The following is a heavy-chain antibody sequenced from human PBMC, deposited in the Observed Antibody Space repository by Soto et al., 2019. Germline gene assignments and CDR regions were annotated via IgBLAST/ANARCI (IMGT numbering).Heavy chain of an antibody. CDR3: ARGGAAADWFDP. CDR2: IYYSGST. J-gene: IGHJ5*02. V-gene: IGHV4-61*01. D-gene: IGHD6-13*01. CDR1: GGSVSSGSYY. Sequence: QVQLQESGPGLVKPSETLSLTCTVSGGSVSSGSYYWSWIRQPPGKGLEWIGYIYYSGSTNYNPSLKSRVTISVDTSKNQFSLKLSSVTAADTVVYYCARGGAAADWFDPWGQGTLVTVSS.